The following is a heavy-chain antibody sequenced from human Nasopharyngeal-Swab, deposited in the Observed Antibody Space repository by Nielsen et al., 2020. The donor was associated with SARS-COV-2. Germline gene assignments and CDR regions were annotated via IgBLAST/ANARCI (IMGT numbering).Heavy chain of an antibody. CDR2: IYHSGST. D-gene: IGHD3/OR15-3a*01. J-gene: IGHJ4*02. Sequence: VRQAPGKGLEWIGEIYHSGSTNYNPSLKSRVTISVDKSKNQFSLKLSSVTASDTAVYYCATRRHGHWGQGTLVTVSS. CDR3: ATRRHGH. V-gene: IGHV4-4*02.